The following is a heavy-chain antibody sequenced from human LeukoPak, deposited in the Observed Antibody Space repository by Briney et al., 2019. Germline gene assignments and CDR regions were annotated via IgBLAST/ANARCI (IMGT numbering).Heavy chain of an antibody. CDR1: GGSISGYY. Sequence: SETLSLTCTVSGGSISGYYWSWIRQPPGKGLQWIGYIYTSGSTRYNPSLKSRVTISVDTSKDQFSLKLSSVTAADTAVYYCARDSAYGGVYYYYMDVWGKGATVTVSS. D-gene: IGHD4-17*01. J-gene: IGHJ6*03. CDR3: ARDSAYGGVYYYYMDV. CDR2: IYTSGST. V-gene: IGHV4-59*01.